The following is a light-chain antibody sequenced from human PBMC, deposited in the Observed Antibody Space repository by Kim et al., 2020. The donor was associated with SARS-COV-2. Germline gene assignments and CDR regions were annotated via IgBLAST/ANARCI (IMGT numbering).Light chain of an antibody. J-gene: IGKJ5*01. CDR2: GAS. Sequence: PGERATLSCRASQSVSSTYLAWYQQKPGQAPRLLIYGASSRATGIPDRFSGSGSGTDFTLTISRLEPEDFALYYCQQYGSSSLITFGQGTRLEIK. CDR3: QQYGSSSLIT. CDR1: QSVSSTY. V-gene: IGKV3-20*01.